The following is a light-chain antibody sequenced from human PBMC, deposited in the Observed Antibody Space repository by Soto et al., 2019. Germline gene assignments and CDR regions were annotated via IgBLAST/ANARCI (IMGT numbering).Light chain of an antibody. V-gene: IGKV3-15*01. CDR1: RSVSNR. CDR3: QQYYNWPVT. Sequence: ETLMTQSPATLSVSPGETVTFSCRASRSVSNRLAWYQHKPGQAPRLLISGASNGATGIPPKFSGSGSGTEFTLTVDSLQSDDIAVYYCQQYYNWPVTFGGGTKVDIK. J-gene: IGKJ4*01. CDR2: GAS.